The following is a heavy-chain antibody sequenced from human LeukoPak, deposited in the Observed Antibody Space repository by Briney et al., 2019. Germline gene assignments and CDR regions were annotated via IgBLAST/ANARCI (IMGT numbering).Heavy chain of an antibody. V-gene: IGHV1-18*01. CDR3: ARVPGSLSRYYYYMDV. Sequence: GASVKVSCKASGYTFTSYGISWVLQAPGQGLEWMGWISAYNGNTNYAQKLQGRVTITTDTSTSTAYMELRSLRSDDTAVYYCARVPGSLSRYYYYMDVWGKGTTVTVSS. D-gene: IGHD3-16*01. J-gene: IGHJ6*03. CDR1: GYTFTSYG. CDR2: ISAYNGNT.